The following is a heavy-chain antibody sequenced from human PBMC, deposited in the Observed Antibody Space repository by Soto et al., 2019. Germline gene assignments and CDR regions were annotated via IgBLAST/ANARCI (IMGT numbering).Heavy chain of an antibody. Sequence: EVQLVESGGGLVQPGGSLRLSCEVSGFTFSDHYMDWVRQAPGKGLEWVGRSRNKANSFITAYARSVKGRFNISRDDSKSSLYLQMNSLKTDDTAVYYCTRIAYNYGPGDYWGQGTLVTVSS. D-gene: IGHD2-21*01. CDR1: GFTFSDHY. CDR2: SRNKANSFIT. CDR3: TRIAYNYGPGDY. V-gene: IGHV3-72*01. J-gene: IGHJ4*02.